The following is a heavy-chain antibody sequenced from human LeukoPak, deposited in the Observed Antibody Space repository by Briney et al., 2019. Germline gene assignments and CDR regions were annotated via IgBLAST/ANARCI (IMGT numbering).Heavy chain of an antibody. CDR1: GFTFSSYA. CDR3: ARDEGAGTLGY. CDR2: ISGSGGST. J-gene: IGHJ4*02. D-gene: IGHD1-14*01. Sequence: GGSLRLSCVASGFTFSSYAMSWVRQAPGKGLEWVSTISGSGGSTRYADSVKGRFTISRDNSKNTLYLQMNSLRAEDTAVYYCARDEGAGTLGYWGQGTLVTVSS. V-gene: IGHV3-23*01.